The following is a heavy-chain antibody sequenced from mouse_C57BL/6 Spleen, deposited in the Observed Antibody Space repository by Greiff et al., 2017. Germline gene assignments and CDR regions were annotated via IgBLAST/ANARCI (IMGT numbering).Heavy chain of an antibody. CDR2: IDPSDSYT. Sequence: QQPGQGLEWIGEIDPSDSYTNYNQKFKGKATLTVDTSSSTAYMQLSSLTSEDSAVYYCARGGSHWYFDVWGTGTTVTVSS. J-gene: IGHJ1*03. CDR3: ARGGSHWYFDV. V-gene: IGHV1-50*01. D-gene: IGHD1-1*01.